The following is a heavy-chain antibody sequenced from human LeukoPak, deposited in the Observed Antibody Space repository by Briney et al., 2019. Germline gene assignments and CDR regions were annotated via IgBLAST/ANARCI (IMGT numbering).Heavy chain of an antibody. CDR2: IYTSGST. J-gene: IGHJ4*02. CDR3: ARSPGRYSSRNFDY. V-gene: IGHV4-39*07. Sequence: PSETLSLTCTVSGGSISSSSYYWGWIRQPPGKGLEWIGSIYTSGSTNYNPSLKSRVTMSVDTSKNQFSLKLSSVTAADTAVYYCARSPGRYSSRNFDYWGQGTLVTVSS. CDR1: GGSISSSSYY. D-gene: IGHD6-13*01.